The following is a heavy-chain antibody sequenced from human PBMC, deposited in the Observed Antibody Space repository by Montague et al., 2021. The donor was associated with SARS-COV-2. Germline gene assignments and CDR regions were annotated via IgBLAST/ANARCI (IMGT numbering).Heavy chain of an antibody. Sequence: PALVKPTQTLTLTCTFSGFSLSTSGMCVSWIRQPPGKALEWLARIDWDDDKYYSTSLKTRLTISKDTSKNQVVLTMTNMDPVDTATYYCARTAGTDYTGYYCHAMDVWGQGTTVTVSS. CDR3: ARTAGTDYTGYYCHAMDV. V-gene: IGHV2-70*11. J-gene: IGHJ6*02. D-gene: IGHD3-10*01. CDR1: GFSLSTSGMC. CDR2: IDWDDDK.